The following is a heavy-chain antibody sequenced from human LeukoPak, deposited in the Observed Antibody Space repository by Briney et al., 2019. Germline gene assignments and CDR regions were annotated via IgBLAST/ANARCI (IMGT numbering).Heavy chain of an antibody. V-gene: IGHV4-4*09. J-gene: IGHJ3*02. CDR1: GGSISSHY. CDR2: NYTSGST. CDR3: AREVATTGDAFDI. D-gene: IGHD5-24*01. Sequence: SETLSLTCTVSGGSISSHYWNWIRQPPGKGLEWIGYNYTSGSTNYNPSLKSRVSISVDTSKNQFSLKLSSVTAADTAVYYCAREVATTGDAFDIWGQGTMVTVSS.